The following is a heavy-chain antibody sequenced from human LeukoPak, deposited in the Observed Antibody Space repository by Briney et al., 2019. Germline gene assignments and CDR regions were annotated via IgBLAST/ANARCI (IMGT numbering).Heavy chain of an antibody. Sequence: SETLSLTCTVSGGSISSYYWSWIRQPPGKGLEWIGYIYYSGSTNYNPSLKSRVTISVDTSKNQFSLKLSSVTAADTAVYYCARDKVNDYYDSSGYYYEHWFDPWGQGTLVTVSS. CDR2: IYYSGST. V-gene: IGHV4-59*01. CDR3: ARDKVNDYYDSSGYYYEHWFDP. D-gene: IGHD3-22*01. CDR1: GGSISSYY. J-gene: IGHJ5*02.